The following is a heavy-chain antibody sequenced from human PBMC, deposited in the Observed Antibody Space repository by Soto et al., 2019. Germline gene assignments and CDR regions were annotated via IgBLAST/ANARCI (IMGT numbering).Heavy chain of an antibody. CDR3: ARVDRDSSGYYYYNY. D-gene: IGHD3-22*01. Sequence: ASVKGSCKASGYTFTGYYMHWVRQAPGQGLEWMGWINPNSGGTNYAQKFQGRVTMTRDTSISTAYMELSRLRSDDTAVYYCARVDRDSSGYYYYNYWGQGTQVTVSS. CDR1: GYTFTGYY. V-gene: IGHV1-2*02. J-gene: IGHJ4*02. CDR2: INPNSGGT.